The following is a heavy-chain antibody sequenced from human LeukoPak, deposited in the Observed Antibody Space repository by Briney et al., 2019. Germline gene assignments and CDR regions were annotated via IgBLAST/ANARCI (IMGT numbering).Heavy chain of an antibody. D-gene: IGHD3-9*01. Sequence: GGSLRLSCAASGFTFSSYSMNWVRQAPGKGLEWVSSISSSSSYIYYADSVKGRFTISRDNAKNSLYLQVNSLRAEDTAVYYCARGETYYDILTGYYLDAFDIWGQGTMVTVSS. V-gene: IGHV3-21*01. CDR2: ISSSSSYI. CDR3: ARGETYYDILTGYYLDAFDI. J-gene: IGHJ3*02. CDR1: GFTFSSYS.